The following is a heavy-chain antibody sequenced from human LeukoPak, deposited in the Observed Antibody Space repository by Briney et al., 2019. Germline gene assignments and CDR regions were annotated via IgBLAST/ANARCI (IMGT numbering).Heavy chain of an antibody. J-gene: IGHJ6*04. Sequence: SQTLSLTCSVSGGFISSSGYYWNWIRQPPGRGLEWIGSMSYSGSTFYSPSLKSRVSMSLDKSKSQFSLRVRSARAAETAVYYCASAPISAAGFSFYFYGMDVWGKGTTVTVSS. CDR1: GGFISSSGYY. CDR2: MSYSGST. V-gene: IGHV4-30-4*01. CDR3: ASAPISAAGFSFYFYGMDV. D-gene: IGHD6-13*01.